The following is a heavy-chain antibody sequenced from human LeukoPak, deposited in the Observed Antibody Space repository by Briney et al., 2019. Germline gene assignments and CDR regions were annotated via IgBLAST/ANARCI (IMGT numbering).Heavy chain of an antibody. D-gene: IGHD3-22*01. CDR3: ARLTYYYDSSGYYNWFDP. Sequence: GESLKISCKGSGYSFTSYWIGWVRQMPGKGLGWMGIIYPGDSDTRYSPSFQGQVTISADKSISTAYLQWSSLKASDTAMYYCARLTYYYDSSGYYNWFDPWGQGTLVTVSS. CDR1: GYSFTSYW. V-gene: IGHV5-51*01. CDR2: IYPGDSDT. J-gene: IGHJ5*02.